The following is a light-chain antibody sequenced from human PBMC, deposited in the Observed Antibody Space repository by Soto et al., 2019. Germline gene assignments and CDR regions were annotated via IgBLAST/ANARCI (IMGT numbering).Light chain of an antibody. J-gene: IGKJ4*01. CDR3: QQYNDWPLT. CDR1: QSVSSN. V-gene: IGKV3-15*01. CDR2: GAS. Sequence: DIVMTQSPVTLSVSPGERATLSCRASQSVSSNLAWYQKKPGQAPRLLIDGASIRATGIPARFSGSGSGTEFTLTISSLQSEDFAVYYCQQYNDWPLTFGGGTKVEIK.